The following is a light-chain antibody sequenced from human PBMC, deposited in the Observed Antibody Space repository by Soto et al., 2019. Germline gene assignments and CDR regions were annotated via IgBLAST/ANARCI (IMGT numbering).Light chain of an antibody. CDR1: QSVSSN. Sequence: EIVMTQSPATLSVSPGERATLSCRASQSVSSNLAWYQQKPGQPPRLVIYGASTRATGVPARFSGRGSGTEFTLTISSLQSEDFAVYYCQQYKDWPPITFGQGTRLEIK. V-gene: IGKV3-15*01. J-gene: IGKJ5*01. CDR2: GAS. CDR3: QQYKDWPPIT.